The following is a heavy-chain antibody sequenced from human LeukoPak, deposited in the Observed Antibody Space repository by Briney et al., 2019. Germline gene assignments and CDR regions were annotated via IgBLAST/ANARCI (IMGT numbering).Heavy chain of an antibody. J-gene: IGHJ6*03. CDR2: ISGGGDNT. CDR1: GFPFSDFA. CDR3: AKFEGALLGNYYMDV. V-gene: IGHV3-23*01. Sequence: PGGSLRLSCAVSGFPFSDFAMSWVRQAPGKGLDWFSTISGGGDNTYFADSVKGRFTISRDNSKNTLFLQMVSLRAEDTAVYYFAKFEGALLGNYYMDVWGKGTTVTVSS.